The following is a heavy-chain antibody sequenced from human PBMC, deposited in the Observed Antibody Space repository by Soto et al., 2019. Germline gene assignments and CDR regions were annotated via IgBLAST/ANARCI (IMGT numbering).Heavy chain of an antibody. Sequence: EVKLVESGGGLVQPGGSLRLSCAASGFTSSSQWMTWVRQAPGKGLEWVANIKEDGSEKYYVESVKGRFTISRDSAKDSLYLQMNSLRAEETAVYYCSRGLYYYYMDVWGKGTTVTVSS. D-gene: IGHD4-17*01. V-gene: IGHV3-7*01. J-gene: IGHJ6*03. CDR2: IKEDGSEK. CDR3: SRGLYYYYMDV. CDR1: GFTSSSQW.